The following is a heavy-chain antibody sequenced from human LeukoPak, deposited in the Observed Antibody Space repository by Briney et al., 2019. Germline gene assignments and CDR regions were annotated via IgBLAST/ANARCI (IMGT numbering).Heavy chain of an antibody. Sequence: GGSLRLSCAASGFTLRPYAMHWVRQAPGKGLEYVASISGDGGTISYPDSVKGRFAIYRDNSKNTVYLQMGRLRTEDMGVYYCARMATGAAGGALDVWGQGTTVIVS. CDR2: ISGDGGTI. CDR3: ARMATGAAGGALDV. V-gene: IGHV3-64*02. D-gene: IGHD1-1*01. CDR1: GFTLRPYA. J-gene: IGHJ6*02.